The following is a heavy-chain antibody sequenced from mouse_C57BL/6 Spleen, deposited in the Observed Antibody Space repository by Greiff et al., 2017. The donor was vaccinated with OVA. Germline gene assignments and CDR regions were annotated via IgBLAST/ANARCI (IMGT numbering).Heavy chain of an antibody. Sequence: EVHLVESGGDLVKPGGSLKLSCAASGFTFSSYGMSWVRQTPDKRLEWVATISSGGSYTYYPDSVKGRFTISRDNAKNTLYLQMSSLKSEDTAMYYCAQIYYYYDGGNFAWWGQGTTLTVSS. V-gene: IGHV5-6*01. CDR1: GFTFSSYG. J-gene: IGHJ2*01. CDR2: ISSGGSYT. D-gene: IGHD2-4*01. CDR3: AQIYYYYDGGNFAW.